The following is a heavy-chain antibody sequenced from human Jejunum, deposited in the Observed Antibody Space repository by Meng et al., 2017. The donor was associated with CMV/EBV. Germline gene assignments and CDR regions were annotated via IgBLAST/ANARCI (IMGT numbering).Heavy chain of an antibody. CDR2: VYYPANT. Sequence: SGDSISSNTFYWGWVRQPPGNGLEWIGNVYYPANTYYNRSLQSRATISVDTSKNQFSLKLRSVTAADTAMYFCAKTSTYGSSPTVYWGQGTLVTVSS. CDR3: AKTSTYGSSPTVY. V-gene: IGHV4-39*07. D-gene: IGHD1-1*01. CDR1: GDSISSNTFY. J-gene: IGHJ4*02.